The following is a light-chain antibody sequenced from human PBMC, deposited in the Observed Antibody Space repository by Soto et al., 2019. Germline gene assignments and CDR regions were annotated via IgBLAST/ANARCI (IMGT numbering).Light chain of an antibody. CDR1: QSIGNW. J-gene: IGKJ3*01. CDR3: QQYNSYV. V-gene: IGKV1-5*03. CDR2: KAS. Sequence: LQMTQTPSSLSASVGDRVILTCRASQSIGNWLAWYQQKPGKAPKLLIYKASSLESGVPTRFSGSGSGTDFTLTISSLQPEDFATYYCQQYNSYVFGPGTKVDI.